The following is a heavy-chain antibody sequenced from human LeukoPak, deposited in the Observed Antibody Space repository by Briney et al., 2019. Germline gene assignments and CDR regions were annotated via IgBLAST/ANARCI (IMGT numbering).Heavy chain of an antibody. V-gene: IGHV4-59*01. CDR2: IYDSGST. D-gene: IGHD5-12*01. Sequence: SETLSLTCTVSGGSISSYYWSWIRQPPGKGLEWIGYIYDSGSTNYNPSLKSRVTISEDTSKNQFSLKLSSVTAADTAVYYCARGGSGYDSFYYYGMDVWGQGTTVTVSS. J-gene: IGHJ6*02. CDR1: GGSISSYY. CDR3: ARGGSGYDSFYYYGMDV.